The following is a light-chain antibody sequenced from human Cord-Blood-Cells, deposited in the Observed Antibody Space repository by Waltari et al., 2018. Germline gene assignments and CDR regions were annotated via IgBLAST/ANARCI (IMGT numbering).Light chain of an antibody. Sequence: DIQMTQSPSTLSASVGDRVTITCRASQSISSWLAWYQQKPGKAPKLLIYKAFSLESGVPSRFSGSGSGTEFTLTISSLQPDDFATYYCQQYNSYSPWTFDQGTKVEIK. CDR1: QSISSW. V-gene: IGKV1-5*03. CDR3: QQYNSYSPWT. CDR2: KAF. J-gene: IGKJ1*01.